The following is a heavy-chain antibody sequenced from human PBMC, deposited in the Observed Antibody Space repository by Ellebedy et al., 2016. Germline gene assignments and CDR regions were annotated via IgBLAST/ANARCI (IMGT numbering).Heavy chain of an antibody. D-gene: IGHD6-13*01. V-gene: IGHV3-66*01. CDR1: GFTVSSNS. CDR3: AGEADSSSVPRYYYYYYGMDV. J-gene: IGHJ6*02. Sequence: GGSLRLSCAASGFTVSSNSMSWVRQAPGKGLEWVSVIYSGGSTYYADSVKGRFTISRDNSKNTLYLQMNSLRAEDTAVYYCAGEADSSSVPRYYYYYYGMDVWGQGTTVTVSS. CDR2: IYSGGST.